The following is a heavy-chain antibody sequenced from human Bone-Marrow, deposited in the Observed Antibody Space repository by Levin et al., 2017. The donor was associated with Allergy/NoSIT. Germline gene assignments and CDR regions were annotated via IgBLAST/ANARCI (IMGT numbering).Heavy chain of an antibody. CDR3: AALSVGLTGDDAFDI. D-gene: IGHD1-26*01. Sequence: KAGGSLRLSCKASGFTFSTSAVEWVRQTRGQHLEWMGWIVVGSGNTYYAQKFQQRLTITRDMSTNTAYMELSSLRSEDTAVYYCAALSVGLTGDDAFDIWGQGTMVTVSS. CDR1: GFTFSTSA. V-gene: IGHV1-58*01. CDR2: IVVGSGNT. J-gene: IGHJ3*02.